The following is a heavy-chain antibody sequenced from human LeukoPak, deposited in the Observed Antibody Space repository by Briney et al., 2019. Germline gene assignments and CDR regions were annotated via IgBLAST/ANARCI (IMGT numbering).Heavy chain of an antibody. CDR1: EFSVGSNY. Sequence: GGSLRLSCAASEFSVGSNYMTWVRQAPGKGLEWVAFIRFDGNNKYYADSVKGRFTISRDNARNSLYLQMNSLRAEDTAVYYCAREHSGYDFPGRDYYYMDVWGKGTTVTVSS. J-gene: IGHJ6*03. V-gene: IGHV3-30*02. CDR3: AREHSGYDFPGRDYYYMDV. D-gene: IGHD5-12*01. CDR2: IRFDGNNK.